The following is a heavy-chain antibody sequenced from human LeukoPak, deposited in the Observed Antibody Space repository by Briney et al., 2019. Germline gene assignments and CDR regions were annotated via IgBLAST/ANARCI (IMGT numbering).Heavy chain of an antibody. J-gene: IGHJ6*02. V-gene: IGHV3-33*08. Sequence: GSPRLSCAASGFNFGDYAMHWVRQAPGKGLEWVAVICYDGSIKYYADSVKGRFTISRDNSKNTLYLQMNSLGAEDTAVYYCARVPTPPYCSGGSCNGVLGDYYYGMDVWCQGTRIVVSS. CDR3: ARVPTPPYCSGGSCNGVLGDYYYGMDV. D-gene: IGHD2-15*01. CDR1: GFNFGDYA. CDR2: ICYDGSIK.